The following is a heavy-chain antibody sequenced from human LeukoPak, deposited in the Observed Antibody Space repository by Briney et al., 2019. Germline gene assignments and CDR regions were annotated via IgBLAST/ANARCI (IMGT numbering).Heavy chain of an antibody. V-gene: IGHV1-18*01. D-gene: IGHD3-22*01. CDR1: GDTFTSYG. J-gene: IGHJ4*02. CDR2: ISAYNGNT. Sequence: GASVKVSCKASGDTFTSYGISWVRQAPGQGLEWMGWISAYNGNTNYAQELQGRVTMTTDTSTSTAYMELRSLRSDDPAVYYCARDQGSYYDSSGYYSPPYYIDYWGQGTLVTVSS. CDR3: ARDQGSYYDSSGYYSPPYYIDY.